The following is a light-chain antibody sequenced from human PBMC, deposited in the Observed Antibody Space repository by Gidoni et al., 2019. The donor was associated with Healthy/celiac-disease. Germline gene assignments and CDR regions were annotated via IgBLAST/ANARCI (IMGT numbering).Light chain of an antibody. CDR1: SSDVGGYNY. J-gene: IGLJ3*02. Sequence: QSALPQPASVSGSPGQSITLSCTGTSSDVGGYNYVSWYQQHPGKAPKRMIYDVSNRPSGVSNRFSGSKSGNTASLTISGLQAEDEADYYCSAYTSSSVWVFGGGTKLTVL. CDR2: DVS. CDR3: SAYTSSSVWV. V-gene: IGLV2-14*01.